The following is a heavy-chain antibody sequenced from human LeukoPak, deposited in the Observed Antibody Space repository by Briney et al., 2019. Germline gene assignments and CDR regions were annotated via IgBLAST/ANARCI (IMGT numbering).Heavy chain of an antibody. D-gene: IGHD6-19*01. CDR2: IIPILGVA. V-gene: IGHV1-69*04. Sequence: GASVKVSCKASGGTFSSYAISWVRQAPGQGLAWMGRIIPILGVANYAQKFQGRVTITADKSTSTAYMELSSLRSEDTAVYYCARDAQIAVAGTETPFDYWGQGTLVTVSS. CDR3: ARDAQIAVAGTETPFDY. CDR1: GGTFSSYA. J-gene: IGHJ4*02.